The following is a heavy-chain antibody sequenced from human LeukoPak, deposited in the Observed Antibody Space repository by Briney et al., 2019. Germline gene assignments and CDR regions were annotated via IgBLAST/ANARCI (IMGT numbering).Heavy chain of an antibody. CDR1: GGSINNGDNY. V-gene: IGHV4-30-4*01. CDR2: IYYRGTA. Sequence: SETLSLTCTVSGGSINNGDNYWSWIRQPPGKGLEWIGYIYYRGTAYYNPSLESRVTISIDTSKNQFSLMLASVTAADTAVYYCARIQGNGYYGWDYFDFWGRGTLVAVSS. D-gene: IGHD3-16*01. CDR3: ARIQGNGYYGWDYFDF. J-gene: IGHJ4*02.